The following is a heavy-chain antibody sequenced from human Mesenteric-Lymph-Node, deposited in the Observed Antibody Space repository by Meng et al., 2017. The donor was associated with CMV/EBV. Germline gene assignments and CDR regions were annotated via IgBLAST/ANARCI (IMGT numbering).Heavy chain of an antibody. Sequence: GGSLRLSCAASGFTFSTYNMNWVRQAPGKGLEWVSSISGSGTYIYYADSLMGRFTISRDNAMHSLYLQMDSLRAEDTAVYYCAKDGRTFPYWGQGTLVTVSS. CDR1: GFTFSTYN. V-gene: IGHV3-21*01. CDR3: AKDGRTFPY. D-gene: IGHD1-1*01. CDR2: ISGSGTYI. J-gene: IGHJ4*02.